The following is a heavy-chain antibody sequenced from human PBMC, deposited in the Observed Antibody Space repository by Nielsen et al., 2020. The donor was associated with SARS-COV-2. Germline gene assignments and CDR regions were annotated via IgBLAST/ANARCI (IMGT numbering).Heavy chain of an antibody. CDR1: GFTFRNYW. V-gene: IGHV3-7*03. Sequence: GESLKISCAASGFTFRNYWMSWVRQAPGKGLEWLANIQQDGSEKNYVDSVKGRFTISRDNAKNSLYLQMNSLRAEDTALYYCATIGGIAEDYYYMDVWGKGTTVTVSS. D-gene: IGHD6-13*01. CDR3: ATIGGIAEDYYYMDV. CDR2: IQQDGSEK. J-gene: IGHJ6*03.